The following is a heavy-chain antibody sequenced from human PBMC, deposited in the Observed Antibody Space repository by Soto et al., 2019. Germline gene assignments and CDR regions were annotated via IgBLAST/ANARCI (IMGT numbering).Heavy chain of an antibody. Sequence: PGGSLRLSCAASGFTFGDYTMHWVRQGPGKGLEWVSLINWDGSSTFYSDSVKGRFTISRDNSKNSLYLQMNSLGTEDTALYYCAEDTLGYFDYWGQGTMVTVSS. V-gene: IGHV3-43*01. D-gene: IGHD7-27*01. CDR2: INWDGSST. CDR3: AEDTLGYFDY. CDR1: GFTFGDYT. J-gene: IGHJ4*02.